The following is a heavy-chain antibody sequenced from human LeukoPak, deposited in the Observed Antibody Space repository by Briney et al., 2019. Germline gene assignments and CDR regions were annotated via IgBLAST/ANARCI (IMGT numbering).Heavy chain of an antibody. Sequence: NLGESLKISCKGSGYRFTSYWIGWVRQMPGKGLEWMAIIYPGDSDTRYGPSFQGQVTISADKSINTAYLQWSSLKASDTAMYYCARRQGCSSTSCPPDSWGQGTLVTVSS. CDR1: GYRFTSYW. CDR2: IYPGDSDT. J-gene: IGHJ4*02. D-gene: IGHD2-2*01. CDR3: ARRQGCSSTSCPPDS. V-gene: IGHV5-51*01.